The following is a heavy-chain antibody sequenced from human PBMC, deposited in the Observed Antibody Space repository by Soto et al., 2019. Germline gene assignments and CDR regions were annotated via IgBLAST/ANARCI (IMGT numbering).Heavy chain of an antibody. Sequence: ASVKVSCKASGYTFTGYYMHWVRQAPGQGLEWMGWINPNSGGTNYAQKFQGRVTMTRDTSISTAYMELSRLRSDDTAVYYCARGHVTVDCGGDCPYYYYGMDVWGQGTTVTVSS. CDR3: ARGHVTVDCGGDCPYYYYGMDV. J-gene: IGHJ6*02. V-gene: IGHV1-2*02. CDR2: INPNSGGT. CDR1: GYTFTGYY. D-gene: IGHD2-21*02.